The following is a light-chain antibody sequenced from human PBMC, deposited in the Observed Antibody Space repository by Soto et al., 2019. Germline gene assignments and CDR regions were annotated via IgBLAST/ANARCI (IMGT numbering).Light chain of an antibody. CDR1: SSNIGSNS. Sequence: SVLTQPPSASGTPGQRVTISCSGSSSNIGSNSVYWYQQLPGTAPKLLIYRNNQRPSGVPERFSGSKSGTSASLAISGLRSEDEADYCCSSWDDSLSGRVFGTGTKLTVL. CDR3: SSWDDSLSGRV. J-gene: IGLJ1*01. CDR2: RNN. V-gene: IGLV1-47*01.